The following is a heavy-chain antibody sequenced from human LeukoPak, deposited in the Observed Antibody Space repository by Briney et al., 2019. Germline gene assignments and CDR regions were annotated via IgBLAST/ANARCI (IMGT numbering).Heavy chain of an antibody. CDR1: GYSFTSHY. D-gene: IGHD6-19*01. CDR3: ARALAVTGRGPRDFDF. V-gene: IGHV1-18*04. CDR2: ISAFNDHT. J-gene: IGHJ4*02. Sequence: ASVKVSCKASGYSFTSHYMHWVRQAPGQGLEWVGWISAFNDHTYYARKFQGRITMTTDALTTTAHMELRRLRSDDTAVYYCARALAVTGRGPRDFDFWGQGTLVTVSS.